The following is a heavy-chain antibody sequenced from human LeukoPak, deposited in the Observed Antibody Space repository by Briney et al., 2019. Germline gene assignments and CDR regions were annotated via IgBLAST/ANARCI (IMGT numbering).Heavy chain of an antibody. CDR1: GFTFSTFE. CDR2: ISGSGSNT. V-gene: IGHV3-74*01. Sequence: GGSLRLSCAASGFTFSTFEMHWVRQAPGKGLECVSVISGSGSNTDYADSVKGRFTISRDNAKNTLYLQMNSLRAEDTAVYYCARALGSYSDYWGQGTLVSVSS. J-gene: IGHJ4*02. CDR3: ARALGSYSDY. D-gene: IGHD1-26*01.